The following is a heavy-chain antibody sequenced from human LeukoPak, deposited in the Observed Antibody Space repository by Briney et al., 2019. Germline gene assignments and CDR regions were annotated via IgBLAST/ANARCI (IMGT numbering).Heavy chain of an antibody. D-gene: IGHD6-19*01. J-gene: IGHJ5*02. CDR1: GGSFSGYY. CDR3: ARPAGTGRYNWFDP. CDR2: INHSGST. Sequence: SETLSLTCAVYGGSFSGYYWSWIRQPPGKGLEWIGEINHSGSTNYNPSLKSRVTISVDTSKNQFSLKLSSVTAADTAVYYCARPAGTGRYNWFDPWGKGTLVTVSS. V-gene: IGHV4-34*01.